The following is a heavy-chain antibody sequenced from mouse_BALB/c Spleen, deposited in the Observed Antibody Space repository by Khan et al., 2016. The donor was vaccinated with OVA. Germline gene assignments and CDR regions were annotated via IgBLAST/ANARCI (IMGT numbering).Heavy chain of an antibody. CDR2: ISSGSSTI. CDR3: ARTGYDYFDY. CDR1: GFTFSGFG. J-gene: IGHJ2*01. Sequence: EVELVESGGGLVQPGGSRKLSCAASGFTFSGFGMHWVRQAPEKGLEWVAYISSGSSTIYYADTVKGRFTISRDNPTNTLFLQMASLRSEDTAMYYCARTGYDYFDYWGQGTTLTVSS. V-gene: IGHV5-17*02. D-gene: IGHD2-2*01.